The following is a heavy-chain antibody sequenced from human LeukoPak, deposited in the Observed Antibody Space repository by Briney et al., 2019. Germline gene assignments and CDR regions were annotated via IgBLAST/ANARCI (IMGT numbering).Heavy chain of an antibody. J-gene: IGHJ4*02. D-gene: IGHD6-13*01. V-gene: IGHV3-23*01. CDR1: GFTFNSYA. Sequence: PGGSLRLSCAASGFTFNSYAMSWVRQAPGKGLEWVSAIGGSGGSTFYADSVKGRFTISRDNSKNTLSLQMNSLRAEDTAVYYCAKAQDPIAAAGTSPFDYWGQGTLVTVSS. CDR3: AKAQDPIAAAGTSPFDY. CDR2: IGGSGGST.